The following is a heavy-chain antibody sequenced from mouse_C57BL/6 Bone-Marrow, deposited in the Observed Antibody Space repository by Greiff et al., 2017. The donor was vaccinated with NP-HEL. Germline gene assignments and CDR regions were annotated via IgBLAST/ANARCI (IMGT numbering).Heavy chain of an antibody. Sequence: QVQLQQSGAELARPGASVKLSCKASGYTFTSYGISWVKQRPGQGLEWIGEIYPRSGNTYYNEKFKGKATLTADKSSSTAYMELRSLTSEDSAVYFCARDEGYDGFAYWGQGTLVTVSA. CDR1: GYTFTSYG. CDR3: ARDEGYDGFAY. D-gene: IGHD2-2*01. V-gene: IGHV1-81*01. J-gene: IGHJ3*01. CDR2: IYPRSGNT.